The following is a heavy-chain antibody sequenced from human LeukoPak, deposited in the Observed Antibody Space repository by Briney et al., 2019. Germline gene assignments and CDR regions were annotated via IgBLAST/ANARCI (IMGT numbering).Heavy chain of an antibody. D-gene: IGHD6-13*01. Sequence: GGSLRLSCAATGFTFTKHWMSWVRQTTGKGLECVAKIREDGSEKHYVDSVKGRFTISRDNARNSLYLQMNNLRVEDTAVYYCARAGRSSPGVSGYWGQGTLVSASS. J-gene: IGHJ4*02. CDR1: GFTFTKHW. V-gene: IGHV3-7*01. CDR3: ARAGRSSPGVSGY. CDR2: IREDGSEK.